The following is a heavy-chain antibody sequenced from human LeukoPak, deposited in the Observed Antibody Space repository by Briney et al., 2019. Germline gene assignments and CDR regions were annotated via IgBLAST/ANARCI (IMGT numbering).Heavy chain of an antibody. J-gene: IGHJ4*02. D-gene: IGHD3-22*01. Sequence: SETLSLTCTVSGGSISSYYWNWIRQPPGKGLEWIGYIYYSGSTNYNPSLKSRVTISVDTSKNQFSLKLSSVSAADTAVYYCARGADSSGYYSIFYFDYWGQGTRVPLSS. CDR1: GGSISSYY. CDR2: IYYSGST. V-gene: IGHV4-59*01. CDR3: ARGADSSGYYSIFYFDY.